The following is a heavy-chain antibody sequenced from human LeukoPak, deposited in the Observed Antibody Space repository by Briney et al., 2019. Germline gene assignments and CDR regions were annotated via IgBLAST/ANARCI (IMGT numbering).Heavy chain of an antibody. CDR2: IYSGGST. CDR3: ARSYYDILTGYSRRELDY. CDR1: GFTFSSYW. Sequence: GGSLRLSCAASGFTFSSYWIDWVRQAPGKGLEWVSVIYSGGSTYDADSVKGRFIISRDDSKNTVFLQMNRLRVEDTAMYYCARSYYDILTGYSRRELDYWGQGTLVTVSS. D-gene: IGHD3-9*01. V-gene: IGHV3-53*01. J-gene: IGHJ4*02.